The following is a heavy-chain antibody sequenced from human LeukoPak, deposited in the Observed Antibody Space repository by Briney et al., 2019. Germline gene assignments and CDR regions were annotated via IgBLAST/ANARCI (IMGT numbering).Heavy chain of an antibody. CDR1: GDTFSRYA. CDR2: IIPIFGTA. Sequence: SVKVSCKASGDTFSRYAISWVRQAPGQGLKWMGGIIPIFGTADYAQKFQGRVTITADESTSTAYMELSSLRSEDTAVYYCARGRPYAFDIWGQGTMVTVSS. J-gene: IGHJ3*02. V-gene: IGHV1-69*13. CDR3: ARGRPYAFDI.